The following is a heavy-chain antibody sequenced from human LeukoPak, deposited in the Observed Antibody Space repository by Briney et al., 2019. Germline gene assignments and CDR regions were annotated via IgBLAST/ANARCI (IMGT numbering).Heavy chain of an antibody. CDR3: ARLSGYCTNGVCYRYFDY. J-gene: IGHJ4*02. V-gene: IGHV4-34*01. D-gene: IGHD2-8*01. CDR2: INHSGST. CDR1: GGSFSGYY. Sequence: SETLSLTCAVYGGSFSGYYWSWTRQPPGKGLEWIGEINHSGSTNYNPSLKSRVTISVDTSKNQFSLKLSSVTAADTAVYYCARLSGYCTNGVCYRYFDYWGQGTLVTVSS.